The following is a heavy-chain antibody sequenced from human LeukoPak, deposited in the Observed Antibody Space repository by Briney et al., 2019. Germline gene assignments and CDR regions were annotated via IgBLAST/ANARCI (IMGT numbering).Heavy chain of an antibody. Sequence: PSETLSLTCTVSGGSFSTDYCYWIRHSPGEGLQWIGCFSDRGSTSYNPSHKSRVAISVDTSRIQFFLSLKSVTAADTAVYYCAKSHFWSGYASDYWGRGILVTVSS. D-gene: IGHD3-3*02. J-gene: IGHJ4*02. CDR3: AKSHFWSGYASDY. CDR1: GGSFSTDY. CDR2: FSDRGST. V-gene: IGHV4-59*13.